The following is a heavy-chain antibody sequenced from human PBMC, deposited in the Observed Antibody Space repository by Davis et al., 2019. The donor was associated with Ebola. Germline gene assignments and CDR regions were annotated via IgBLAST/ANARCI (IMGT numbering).Heavy chain of an antibody. Sequence: ASVKVSCKASGYLFTSYGISWVRQAPGQGLEWMGWNSAYNGNTNYARKVQGRVTMTTDTSTNTAYMELRSLRSDDTAVYYCARDENWNYVGDWFDPWGQGTLVTVSS. D-gene: IGHD1-7*01. CDR3: ARDENWNYVGDWFDP. CDR2: NSAYNGNT. J-gene: IGHJ5*02. CDR1: GYLFTSYG. V-gene: IGHV1-18*04.